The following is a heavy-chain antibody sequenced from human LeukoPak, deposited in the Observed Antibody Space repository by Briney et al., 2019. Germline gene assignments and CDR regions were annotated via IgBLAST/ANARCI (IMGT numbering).Heavy chain of an antibody. D-gene: IGHD5-24*01. CDR3: ASVRAGYNFYDY. J-gene: IGHJ4*02. CDR1: GYTFTSYD. V-gene: IGHV1-8*01. CDR2: MNPNSGNT. Sequence: ASVKVSCKASGYTFTSYDINWVRQATGQGLEWMGWMNPNSGNTGYAQKFQGRVTMTRNTSISTAYMELSSLRSEDTAVYYCASVRAGYNFYDYWGQGTLVTVSS.